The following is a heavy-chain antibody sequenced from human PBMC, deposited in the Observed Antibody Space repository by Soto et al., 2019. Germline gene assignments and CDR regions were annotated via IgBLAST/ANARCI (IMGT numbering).Heavy chain of an antibody. CDR3: ARAFRMGHGSGSYYNGRYYYGMDV. CDR1: GGSISSGGYY. D-gene: IGHD3-10*01. Sequence: SETLSLTCTVSGGSISSGGYYWSWIRQHPGKGLEWIGYIYYSGSTYYNPSLKSRVTISVDTSKNQFSLKLSSVTAADTAVYYCARAFRMGHGSGSYYNGRYYYGMDVWGQGTTVTVSS. V-gene: IGHV4-31*03. J-gene: IGHJ6*02. CDR2: IYYSGST.